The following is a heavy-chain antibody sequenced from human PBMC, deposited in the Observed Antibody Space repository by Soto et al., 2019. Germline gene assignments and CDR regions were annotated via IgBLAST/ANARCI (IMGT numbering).Heavy chain of an antibody. CDR2: IKSKTDGGTT. D-gene: IGHD6-13*01. V-gene: IGHV3-15*07. CDR3: ARELISSTSPVEFDS. J-gene: IGHJ4*02. CDR1: GFTFSNAW. Sequence: PGGSLRLSCAASGFTFSNAWMNWVRQAPGKGLEWVGRIKSKTDGGTTDYAAPVKGRFTISRDDSKNTLYLQMNSLKTEDTAVYYCARELISSTSPVEFDSWGQGTLVTVSS.